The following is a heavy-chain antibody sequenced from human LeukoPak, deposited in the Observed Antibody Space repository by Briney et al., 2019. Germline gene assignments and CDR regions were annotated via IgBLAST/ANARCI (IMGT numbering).Heavy chain of an antibody. V-gene: IGHV4-4*07. CDR2: IYTSGST. J-gene: IGHJ4*02. D-gene: IGHD6-13*01. CDR3: ARAVEQHQRPFDS. CDR1: GGSISSYC. Sequence: SETLSLTCTVSGGSISSYCWSWIRQPAGKGLEWIGRIYTSGSTNYNPSLKSRVTMSVDTSKNQFSLKLTSVTAADTAVHYCARAVEQHQRPFDSWGQGTLVTVSS.